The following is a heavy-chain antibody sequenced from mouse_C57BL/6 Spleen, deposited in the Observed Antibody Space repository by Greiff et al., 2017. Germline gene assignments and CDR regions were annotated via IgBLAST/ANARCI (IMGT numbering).Heavy chain of an antibody. V-gene: IGHV1-18*01. J-gene: IGHJ1*03. CDR2: INPNNGGT. Sequence: EVQLQQSGPELVKPGASVKIPCKASGYTFTDYNMDWVQQSHGKSLEWIGDINPNNGGTIYNQKFKGKATLTVDKSSSTAYMELRSLTSEDTAVYYCARDYGNPWYFDVWGTGTTVTVAS. CDR1: GYTFTDYN. D-gene: IGHD2-1*01. CDR3: ARDYGNPWYFDV.